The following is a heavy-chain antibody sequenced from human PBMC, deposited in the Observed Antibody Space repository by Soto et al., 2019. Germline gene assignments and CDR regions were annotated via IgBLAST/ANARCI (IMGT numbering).Heavy chain of an antibody. CDR2: IYPGDSDT. CDR3: ASTTIPRYSSSWYGVYAFDI. D-gene: IGHD6-13*01. Sequence: GESLKISCKGSGYSFTSYWIGWVRQMPGKGLEWMGIIYPGDSDTRYSPSFQGQVTISADKSISTAYLQWSSLKASDTAMYYCASTTIPRYSSSWYGVYAFDIWGQGTMVTVSS. CDR1: GYSFTSYW. V-gene: IGHV5-51*01. J-gene: IGHJ3*02.